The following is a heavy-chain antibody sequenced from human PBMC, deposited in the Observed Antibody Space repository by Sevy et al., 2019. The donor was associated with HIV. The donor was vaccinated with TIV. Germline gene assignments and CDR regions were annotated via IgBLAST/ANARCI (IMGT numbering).Heavy chain of an antibody. CDR1: GFTFSSYE. J-gene: IGHJ3*02. CDR3: ARVPAAAAVDAFDI. V-gene: IGHV3-48*03. Sequence: GGSLRLSCAASGFTFSSYEMNWVRQAPGKGLEWVSYISSSGSTIYYADSVKGRFTISRDNAKNSLYLQMNSLRAEDTAVYYCARVPAAAAVDAFDIWGQGTMVTVSS. CDR2: ISSSGSTI. D-gene: IGHD6-13*01.